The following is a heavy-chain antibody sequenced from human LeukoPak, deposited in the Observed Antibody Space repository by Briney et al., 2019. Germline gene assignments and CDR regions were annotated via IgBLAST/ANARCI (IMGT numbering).Heavy chain of an antibody. D-gene: IGHD1-26*01. J-gene: IGHJ6*02. CDR3: AKAVVGATPNYYYGMDV. V-gene: IGHV3-23*01. Sequence: GGSLRLSCAASGFTFSSYDVSWVRQAPGKGLEWVSAISGSGGSTYYADSVKGRFTISRDNSKNTLYLQMNSLRAEDTAVYYCAKAVVGATPNYYYGMDVWGQGTTVTVSS. CDR2: ISGSGGST. CDR1: GFTFSSYD.